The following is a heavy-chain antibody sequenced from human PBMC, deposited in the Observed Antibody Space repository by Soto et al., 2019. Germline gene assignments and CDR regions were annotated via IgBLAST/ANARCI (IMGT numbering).Heavy chain of an antibody. D-gene: IGHD3-22*01. V-gene: IGHV1-18*01. Sequence: QVQLVQSGAEVKKPGTSVKVSCTAPGYTFSSHGISWVRQAPGQGLQWIGWVSGDNGNTNYAQSLQGRVTMTTDTSTNTGYMELRCLRSDDTAVYYCARDLGYGRSATGQREWFEPWGQATVVSVSS. CDR1: GYTFSSHG. CDR2: VSGDNGNT. CDR3: ARDLGYGRSATGQREWFEP. J-gene: IGHJ5*02.